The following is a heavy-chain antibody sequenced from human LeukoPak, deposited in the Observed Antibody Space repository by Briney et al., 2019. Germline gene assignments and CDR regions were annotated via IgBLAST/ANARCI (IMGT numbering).Heavy chain of an antibody. CDR3: ARQNYFDY. Sequence: SETLSLTCTVSGASIGGSNYYWGWIRQPPGKGLEWIGSMYYSGTSYYNPSLKSRVTISVDTPKNQFSLRLSSVTAGDTAVYYCARQNYFDYWGHGILVTVSS. CDR1: GASIGGSNYY. J-gene: IGHJ4*01. V-gene: IGHV4-39*01. CDR2: MYYSGTS.